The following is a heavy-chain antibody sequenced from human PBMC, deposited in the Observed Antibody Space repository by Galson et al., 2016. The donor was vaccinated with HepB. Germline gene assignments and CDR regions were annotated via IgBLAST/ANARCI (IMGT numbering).Heavy chain of an antibody. D-gene: IGHD2/OR15-2a*01. CDR1: GFTFSNRG. V-gene: IGHV3-30*03. Sequence: LRLSCAASGFTFSNRGMHWVRQAPGKGLEWVAADSMDGRRKFYADSVKGRFTISRDNSNSMLFLQMSSLRADDTAVYYCARRHEYCPPVGCSVDYWGQGTLVSVSS. CDR3: ARRHEYCPPVGCSVDY. J-gene: IGHJ4*02. CDR2: DSMDGRRK.